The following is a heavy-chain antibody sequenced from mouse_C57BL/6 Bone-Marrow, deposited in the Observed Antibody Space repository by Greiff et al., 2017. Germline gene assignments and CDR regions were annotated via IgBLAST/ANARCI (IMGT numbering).Heavy chain of an antibody. V-gene: IGHV1-54*01. CDR3: ARENFPYYYGSSWYFDV. CDR2: INPGSGGT. J-gene: IGHJ1*03. CDR1: GYAFTNYL. D-gene: IGHD1-1*01. Sequence: VKLMESGAELVRPGTSVKVSCKASGYAFTNYLIEWVKQRPGQGLEWIGVINPGSGGTNYNEKFKGKATLTADKSSSTAYMQLSSLTSEDSAVYFCARENFPYYYGSSWYFDVWGTGTTVTVSS.